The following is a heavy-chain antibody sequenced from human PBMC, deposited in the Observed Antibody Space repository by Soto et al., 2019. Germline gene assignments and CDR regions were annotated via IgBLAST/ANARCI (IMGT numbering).Heavy chain of an antibody. J-gene: IGHJ4*02. D-gene: IGHD3-10*01. CDR3: ARSYYGSGSALAPPFDY. CDR1: GFTVSSNY. Sequence: GGSPRLSCAASGFTVSSNYMSWVRQAPGKGLEWVSVIYSGGSTYYADSVKGRFTISRDNSKNTLYLQMNSLRAEDTAVYYCARSYYGSGSALAPPFDYWGQGTLVTVSS. CDR2: IYSGGST. V-gene: IGHV3-66*01.